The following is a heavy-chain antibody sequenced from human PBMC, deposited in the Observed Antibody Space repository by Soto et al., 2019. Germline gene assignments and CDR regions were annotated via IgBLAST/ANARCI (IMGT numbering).Heavy chain of an antibody. CDR3: ARDERSYYDILTGYYEGSWFDP. CDR2: IYYSGST. V-gene: IGHV4-31*03. CDR1: GGSISGYY. D-gene: IGHD3-9*01. Sequence: SETLSLTCTVSGGSISGYYWSWIRQHPGKGLEWIGYIYYSGSTYYNPSLKSRVTISVDTSKNQFSLKLSSVTAADTAVYYCARDERSYYDILTGYYEGSWFDPWGQGTLVTVSS. J-gene: IGHJ5*02.